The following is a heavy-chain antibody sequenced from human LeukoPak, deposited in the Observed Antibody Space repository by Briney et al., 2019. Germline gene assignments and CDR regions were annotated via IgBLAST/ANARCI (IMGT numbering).Heavy chain of an antibody. CDR3: ARDLRSIWYRAASLDP. D-gene: IGHD6-13*01. CDR1: GGSISSYY. V-gene: IGHV4-59*12. J-gene: IGHJ5*02. Sequence: SETLSLTCTVSGGSISSYYWSWIRQFPGKGLEWIGYIYYSGSTNYNPSLKSRVTISIDTSKNQFSLKLSSVTAADTAVYYCARDLRSIWYRAASLDPWGQGTLVTVSS. CDR2: IYYSGST.